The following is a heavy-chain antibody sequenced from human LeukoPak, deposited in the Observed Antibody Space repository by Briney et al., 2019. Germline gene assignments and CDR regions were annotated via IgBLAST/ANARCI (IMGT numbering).Heavy chain of an antibody. CDR1: GYTLTELS. V-gene: IGHV1-24*01. D-gene: IGHD2-2*01. J-gene: IGHJ4*02. CDR2: FDPEDGET. Sequence: GASGKVSCKVSGYTLTELSMHWVRQAPGKGLEWMGGFDPEDGETIYAQKFQGRVTMTEDTSTDTAYMELSSLRSEDTAVYYCATSSPYCSSTSCYALGFGYWGQGTLVTVSS. CDR3: ATSSPYCSSTSCYALGFGY.